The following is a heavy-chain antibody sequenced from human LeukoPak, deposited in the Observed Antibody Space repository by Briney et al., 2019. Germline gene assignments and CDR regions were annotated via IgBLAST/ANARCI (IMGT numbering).Heavy chain of an antibody. CDR3: ASDYYDSSGYSEPYDH. D-gene: IGHD3-22*01. J-gene: IGHJ5*02. CDR2: ISYDGSNK. V-gene: IGHV3-30-3*01. CDR1: GFTFSSYA. Sequence: GRSLRLSCAASGFTFSSYAMHWVRQAPGKGLEWEAVISYDGSNKYYADSVKGRFTISRDNSKNTLYLQMNSLRAEDTAVYYCASDYYDSSGYSEPYDHWGQGTLVTVSS.